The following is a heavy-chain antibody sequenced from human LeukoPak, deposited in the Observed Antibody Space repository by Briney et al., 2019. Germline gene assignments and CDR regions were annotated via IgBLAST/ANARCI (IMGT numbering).Heavy chain of an antibody. CDR1: GFSLSTSGVG. D-gene: IGHD2-2*01. V-gene: IGHV2-5*02. CDR3: AHLVPAAMHFDY. CDR2: IYWDDDQ. Sequence: SGPTLVKPTQTLTLTCTFSGFSLSTSGVGVGWXXXXXGKALEWLALIYWDDDQRYSPSLKSRLTITKDTSKNQVVLTMTNMDPVDTATYYCAHLVPAAMHFDYWGQGTLVTVSS. J-gene: IGHJ4*02.